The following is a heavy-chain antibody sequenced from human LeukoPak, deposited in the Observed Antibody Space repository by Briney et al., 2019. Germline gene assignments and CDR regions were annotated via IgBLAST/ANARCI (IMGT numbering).Heavy chain of an antibody. J-gene: IGHJ4*02. CDR1: GFTFSSYA. Sequence: GSLRLSCAASGFTFSSYAMSWVRQPPGKGLEWIGNIYYSGSTHYSPSLKSRVTISVDTSKSQFSLKLSSVTAADTAVYYCARLNFGDPSYWGQGVLVTVSS. CDR3: ARLNFGDPSY. V-gene: IGHV4-39*01. D-gene: IGHD2-21*02. CDR2: IYYSGST.